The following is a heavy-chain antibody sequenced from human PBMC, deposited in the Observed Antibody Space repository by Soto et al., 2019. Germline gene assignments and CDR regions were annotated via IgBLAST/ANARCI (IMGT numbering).Heavy chain of an antibody. D-gene: IGHD4-17*01. Sequence: QVQLQESGPGLVKPSQTLSLTCTVSGGSISSGGYYWSWIRQHPGKGLEWIGYIYYSGSTYYNPSLKRRVTISVDTSKNQFSLKLSSVTAADTAVYYCARVFADTVTTGGMDVWGQGTTVTVSS. CDR2: IYYSGST. CDR3: ARVFADTVTTGGMDV. V-gene: IGHV4-31*03. J-gene: IGHJ6*02. CDR1: GGSISSGGYY.